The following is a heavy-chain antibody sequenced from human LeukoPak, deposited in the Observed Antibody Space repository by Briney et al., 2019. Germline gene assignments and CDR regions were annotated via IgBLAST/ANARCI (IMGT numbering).Heavy chain of an antibody. CDR1: GFTFSSYS. CDR3: ARWLESNDY. CDR2: ISSSSSYT. D-gene: IGHD6-19*01. V-gene: IGHV3-21*01. J-gene: IGHJ4*02. Sequence: GGSLRLSCAASGFTFSSYSMNWVRQAPGKGLEWVSSISSSSSYTYYADSVKGRFTISRDNAKNSLYLQMNSLRAEDTAVYYCARWLESNDYWGQGTLVTVSS.